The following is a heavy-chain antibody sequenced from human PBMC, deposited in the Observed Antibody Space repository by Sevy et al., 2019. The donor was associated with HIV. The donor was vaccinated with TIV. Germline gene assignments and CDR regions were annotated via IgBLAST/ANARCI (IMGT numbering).Heavy chain of an antibody. CDR2: IHYSGST. V-gene: IGHV4-59*01. J-gene: IGHJ6*04. CDR3: ARDGSHCGADCXXSYXXXXXX. D-gene: IGHD2-21*02. CDR1: GGSISSYY. Sequence: SETLSLTCTVSGGSISSYYWSWFRQPPGKGLEWIGYIHYSGSTNYNPSPKSRVTISVDTSKNQFFLKVSSVTAADTXXXXCARDGSHCGADCXXSYXXXXXXWGXGXTVTVSS.